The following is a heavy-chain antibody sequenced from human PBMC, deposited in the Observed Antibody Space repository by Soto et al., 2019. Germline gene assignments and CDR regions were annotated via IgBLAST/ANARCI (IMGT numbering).Heavy chain of an antibody. CDR3: GRLAEAATGHTHFDF. V-gene: IGHV4-39*02. Sequence: SETLSLTCTVSGASIKSRNYFWGWIRQPPGKGLEFVGSIHSSGGTYYNPSLKSRVTVSVDLSNSHFSLSLKSLTATDTAVYYCGRLAEAATGHTHFDFWGQGTLVTVYS. CDR2: IHSSGGT. D-gene: IGHD2-15*01. CDR1: GASIKSRNYF. J-gene: IGHJ4*02.